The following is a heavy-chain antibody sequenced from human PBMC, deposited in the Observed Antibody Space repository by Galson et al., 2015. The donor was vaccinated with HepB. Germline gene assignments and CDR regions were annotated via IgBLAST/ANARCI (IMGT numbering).Heavy chain of an antibody. CDR1: GFTVSSNF. D-gene: IGHD3-9*01. CDR3: ARDPGYFEFVGGY. J-gene: IGHJ4*02. CDR2: IYSGGST. V-gene: IGHV3-66*01. Sequence: SLRLSCAASGFTVSSNFMSWVRQAPGKGLEWVSVIYSGGSTYYADSVKGRFTISRDNSKNTLYLQMNSLRAEDTAVYYCARDPGYFEFVGGYWGQGTLVTVSS.